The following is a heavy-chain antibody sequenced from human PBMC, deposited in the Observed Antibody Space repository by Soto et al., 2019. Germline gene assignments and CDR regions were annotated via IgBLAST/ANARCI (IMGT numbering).Heavy chain of an antibody. V-gene: IGHV3-23*01. Sequence: GGSLRLSCAASGFTFSSYAMSWVRQAPGKGLEWVSAISGNGGSTYYADSVKGRFTISRDNSKNTLYLQMNSLRAEDTAVYYCAKVEDSSSKPYWGQGTLVTVSS. CDR3: AKVEDSSSKPY. J-gene: IGHJ4*02. CDR2: ISGNGGST. CDR1: GFTFSSYA. D-gene: IGHD6-13*01.